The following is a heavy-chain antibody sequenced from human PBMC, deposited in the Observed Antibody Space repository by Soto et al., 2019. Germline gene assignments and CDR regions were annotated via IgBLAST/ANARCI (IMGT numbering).Heavy chain of an antibody. V-gene: IGHV1-69*02. CDR1: GGTFSSYT. D-gene: IGHD3-22*01. J-gene: IGHJ4*02. CDR2: IIPILGIA. CDR3: AADSHYYDSSGRSDGGN. Sequence: SVKVSCKASGGTFSSYTISWVRQAPGQGLEWMGRIIPILGIANYAQKFQGRVTITADKSTSTAYMELSSLRSEDTAVYYCAADSHYYDSSGRSDGGNWGQGTLVTVSS.